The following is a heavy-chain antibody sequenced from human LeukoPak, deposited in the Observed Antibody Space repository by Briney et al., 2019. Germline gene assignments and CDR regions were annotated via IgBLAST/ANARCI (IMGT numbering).Heavy chain of an antibody. V-gene: IGHV4-31*03. J-gene: IGHJ5*02. D-gene: IGHD1-1*01. Sequence: SETLSLTCTVSGGSISSGGYYWSWIRQHPEKGLEWIGYIHYSGSTYYHPSLKSRVSMSVDTSRNQFSLKLSSVTAADTAVYYCACGSNNWYNWFDPWSQGTLVTVSS. CDR1: GGSISSGGYY. CDR3: ACGSNNWYNWFDP. CDR2: IHYSGST.